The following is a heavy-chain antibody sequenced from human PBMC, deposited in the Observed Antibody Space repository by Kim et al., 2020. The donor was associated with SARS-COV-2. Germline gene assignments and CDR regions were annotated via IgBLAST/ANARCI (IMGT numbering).Heavy chain of an antibody. CDR3: ARGEQWLVRPYYFDY. Sequence: SETLSLTCAVYGGSFTGYYSSWIRQPPGKGLEWIGEINHSGSTNYNPSLKSRVTISVDTSKNQFSLKLSSVTAADTAVYYCARGEQWLVRPYYFDYWGQGTLVTVSS. CDR2: INHSGST. CDR1: GGSFTGYY. J-gene: IGHJ4*02. D-gene: IGHD6-19*01. V-gene: IGHV4-34*01.